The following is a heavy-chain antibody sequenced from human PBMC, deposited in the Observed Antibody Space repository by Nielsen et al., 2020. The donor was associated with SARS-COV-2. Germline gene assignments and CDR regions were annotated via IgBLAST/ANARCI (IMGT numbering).Heavy chain of an antibody. CDR3: ARVLAALDYYYYGMDV. D-gene: IGHD6-6*01. Sequence: SETLSLTCTVFGGSIGSYYWSWIRQPPGKGLEWIGNIHDTATTTYNPSLKSRVTISVDTSKNQFSLKLSSVTAADTAVYYCARVLAALDYYYYGMDVWGQGTTVTVSS. V-gene: IGHV4-59*01. J-gene: IGHJ6*02. CDR1: GGSIGSYY. CDR2: IHDTATT.